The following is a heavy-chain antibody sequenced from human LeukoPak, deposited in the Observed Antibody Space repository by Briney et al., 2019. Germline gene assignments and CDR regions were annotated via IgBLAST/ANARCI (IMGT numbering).Heavy chain of an antibody. J-gene: IGHJ4*02. V-gene: IGHV1-18*01. D-gene: IGHD6-19*01. CDR1: GYTFTSYG. CDR2: ISAYNGNT. CDR3: ARVSSGWSLDY. Sequence: ASVKVSCKASGYTFTSYGISWVRQAPGQGLEWMGWISAYNGNTNYAQKFQGRVTMTRNTSISTAYMELSSLRSEDTAVYYCARVSSGWSLDYWGQGTLVTVSS.